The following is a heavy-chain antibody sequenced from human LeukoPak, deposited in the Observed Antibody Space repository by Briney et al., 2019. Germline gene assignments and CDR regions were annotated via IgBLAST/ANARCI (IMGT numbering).Heavy chain of an antibody. CDR3: ARLVHY. D-gene: IGHD3-10*01. Sequence: SETLSLTCTVSGGSISSYYWSWIRQPPGKGLEWIGYIYYSGSTNYNPSLKSRVTISVDTSKNQFSLKLSSVTAADTAVYYCARLVHYWGQGTLVTVSS. J-gene: IGHJ4*02. CDR2: IYYSGST. CDR1: GGSISSYY. V-gene: IGHV4-59*08.